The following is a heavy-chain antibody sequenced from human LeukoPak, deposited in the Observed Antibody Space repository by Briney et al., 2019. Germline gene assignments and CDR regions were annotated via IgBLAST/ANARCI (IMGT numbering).Heavy chain of an antibody. V-gene: IGHV1-46*01. Sequence: ASVKVSCKASGYTFTSYYMHWVRQAPGQGLEWMGIINPSGGSTSYAQKFQGRVTMTRDMSTSTVYMELSSLRSEDTAVYYCARGIEPAAQAVHGIQLCLGYWGQGTLVTVSS. CDR1: GYTFTSYY. D-gene: IGHD5-18*01. CDR2: INPSGGST. CDR3: ARGIEPAAQAVHGIQLCLGY. J-gene: IGHJ4*02.